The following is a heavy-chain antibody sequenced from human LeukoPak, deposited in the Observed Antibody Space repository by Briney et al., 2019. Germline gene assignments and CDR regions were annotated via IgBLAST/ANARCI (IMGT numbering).Heavy chain of an antibody. D-gene: IGHD1-26*01. V-gene: IGHV3-66*01. CDR1: GFTVSSNY. Sequence: GGSLRLSCAASGFTVSSNYMSWVRQVPGKGLEWVSVIYSGGSTYYADSVKGRFTISRDNSKNTLYLQMNSLRAEDTAVYYCARAGLSYSFDYWGQGTLVTVSS. J-gene: IGHJ4*02. CDR2: IYSGGST. CDR3: ARAGLSYSFDY.